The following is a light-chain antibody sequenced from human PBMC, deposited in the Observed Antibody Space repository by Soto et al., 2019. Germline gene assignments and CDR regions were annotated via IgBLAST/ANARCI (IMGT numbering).Light chain of an antibody. V-gene: IGKV1-5*01. CDR1: QSISSW. Sequence: DIQMTQSPSTLSASVGDRVTITCRASQSISSWLAWYQQKPGKAPKLLIYDASSLESGVPSRFSGSGSGTEFTLTISSLQPDDFATYYCQQYNSYSQTFGQGTKWISN. CDR2: DAS. J-gene: IGKJ1*01. CDR3: QQYNSYSQT.